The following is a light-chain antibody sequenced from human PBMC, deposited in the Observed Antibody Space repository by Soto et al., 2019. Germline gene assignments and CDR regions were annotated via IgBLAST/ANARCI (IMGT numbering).Light chain of an antibody. CDR3: ATWDDSLSGVV. Sequence: QSVLTQPPSVSGTPGQRVTISCCGRSSNIGSNYVFWYQHLPGTAPKLLIYGNNQRPSGVPDRFSGSKSGTSASLANSGLRFEDEADYYCATWDDSLSGVVFGGGTHLTVL. CDR1: SSNIGSNY. CDR2: GNN. J-gene: IGLJ3*02. V-gene: IGLV1-47*01.